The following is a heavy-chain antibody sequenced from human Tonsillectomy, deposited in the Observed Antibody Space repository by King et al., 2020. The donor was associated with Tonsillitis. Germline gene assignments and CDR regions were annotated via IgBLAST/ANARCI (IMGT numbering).Heavy chain of an antibody. CDR1: GFPFSDYW. V-gene: IGHV3-74*01. Sequence: VQLVESGGGLVQPGGSLRLSCVASGFPFSDYWMHWVRQAPGKGLVWVSRINSDESSTSYADSVKGRFTISRDNAKNTLYLQMNSLRAEDTAVYYCARSIAVAGTRCFDPWGQGTLVTVSS. CDR3: ARSIAVAGTRCFDP. D-gene: IGHD6-19*01. CDR2: INSDESST. J-gene: IGHJ5*02.